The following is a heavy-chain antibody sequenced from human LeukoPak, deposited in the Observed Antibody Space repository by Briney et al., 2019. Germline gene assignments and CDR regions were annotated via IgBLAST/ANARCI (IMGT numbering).Heavy chain of an antibody. CDR3: AKGGVRDGYNP. V-gene: IGHV3-23*01. Sequence: GGSLRLSCAGSGFTFSSYAMSWVRQAPGKGLEWVSAITGSGDSTYYRDSVKGRFTISRDNSKNTLYLQMNSLRAEDTAVYYCAKGGVRDGYNPWGQGTLVTVSS. J-gene: IGHJ5*02. D-gene: IGHD5-24*01. CDR2: ITGSGDST. CDR1: GFTFSSYA.